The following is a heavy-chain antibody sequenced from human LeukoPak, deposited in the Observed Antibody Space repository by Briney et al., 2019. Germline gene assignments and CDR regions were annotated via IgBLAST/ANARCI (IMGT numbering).Heavy chain of an antibody. Sequence: SQTLSLTCTVSGGSISSGYYFWSWIRQHPGKGLEWIGYIYYSGSTYYNPSLKSRVTISVDTSKNQYSLKLSSVTAADTAIYYCARDALGKPVMPYDAFDIWGQGTMVAVSS. CDR2: IYYSGST. D-gene: IGHD3-16*01. V-gene: IGHV4-31*03. CDR1: GGSISSGYYF. J-gene: IGHJ3*02. CDR3: ARDALGKPVMPYDAFDI.